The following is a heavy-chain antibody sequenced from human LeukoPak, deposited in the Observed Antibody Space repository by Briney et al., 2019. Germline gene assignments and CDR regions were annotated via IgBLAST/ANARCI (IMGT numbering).Heavy chain of an antibody. CDR2: ISTSGSTI. CDR1: GFTFSDSH. V-gene: IGHV3-11*04. Sequence: MSGGSLRLSCAASGFTFSDSHMSWVRQAPGKGLEWVSYISTSGSTIYYADSVKGRFTISRDNAKNSLYLQMDSLRAEDTAVYYCATDSPETAAFDYWGQGTLVTVSS. CDR3: ATDSPETAAFDY. D-gene: IGHD1-1*01. J-gene: IGHJ4*02.